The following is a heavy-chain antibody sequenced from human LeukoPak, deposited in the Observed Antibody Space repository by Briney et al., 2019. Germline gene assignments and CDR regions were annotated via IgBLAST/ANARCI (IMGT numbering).Heavy chain of an antibody. CDR1: GGSFSGYY. V-gene: IGHV4-34*01. CDR3: ARGRSRRYYFDY. J-gene: IGHJ4*02. D-gene: IGHD2-2*01. CDR2: INHGGST. Sequence: PSETLSLTCAVYGGSFSGYYWSWIRQPPGKGLEWIGEINHGGSTNYNPSLKSRVTISVDTSKNQFSLKLSSVTAADTAVYYCARGRSRRYYFDYWGQGTLVTVSS.